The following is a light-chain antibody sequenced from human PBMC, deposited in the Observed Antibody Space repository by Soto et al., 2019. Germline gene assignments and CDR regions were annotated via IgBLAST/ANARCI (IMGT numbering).Light chain of an antibody. CDR3: HQYVSSPPAWA. V-gene: IGKV3-20*01. Sequence: EIVLTQSPGTLSLSPGERATLSCRTSQSISSSYLAWSQQKPGQAPRLLISATSSRATGVPDRFSGSGSGTDFTLTISRLEPEYSAVYYCHQYVSSPPAWAFGQGTKVEIK. CDR1: QSISSSY. J-gene: IGKJ1*01. CDR2: ATS.